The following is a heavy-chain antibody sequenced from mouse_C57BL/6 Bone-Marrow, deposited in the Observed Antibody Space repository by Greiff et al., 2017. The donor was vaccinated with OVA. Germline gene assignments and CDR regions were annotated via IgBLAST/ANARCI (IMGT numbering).Heavy chain of an antibody. CDR3: ARSLYGNSLYYFDY. CDR1: GYAFTNYL. Sequence: VQLQQSGAELVRPGTSVKVSCKASGYAFTNYLIEWVKQRPGQGLEWIGVINPGSGGTNYNEKFKGKATLTADKSSSTAYMQLSSLTSEDAAVYFCARSLYGNSLYYFDYWGQGTTLTVSS. CDR2: INPGSGGT. D-gene: IGHD2-1*01. J-gene: IGHJ2*01. V-gene: IGHV1-54*01.